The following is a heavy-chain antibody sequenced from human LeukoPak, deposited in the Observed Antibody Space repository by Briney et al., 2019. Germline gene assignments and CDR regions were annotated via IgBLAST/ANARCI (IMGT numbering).Heavy chain of an antibody. CDR3: ARAPPPYSSSWFDY. CDR2: IYPGDSDT. D-gene: IGHD6-13*01. J-gene: IGHJ4*02. V-gene: IGHV5-51*01. CDR1: SYNFANYW. Sequence: GESLKISCKASSYNFANYWFGWVRQMPGKGLEWMGIIYPGDSDTRYSPSFQGQVTISTDKSISTAYLQWSSLKASDTAMYYCARAPPPYSSSWFDYWGQGTLVTVSS.